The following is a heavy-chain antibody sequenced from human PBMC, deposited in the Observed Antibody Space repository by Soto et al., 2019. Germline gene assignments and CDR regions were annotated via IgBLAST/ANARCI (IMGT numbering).Heavy chain of an antibody. CDR2: INSDGSST. CDR1: GFTFSSYW. CDR3: ARDKEDIVATITSLDY. J-gene: IGHJ4*02. D-gene: IGHD5-12*01. Sequence: PGGSLRLSCAASGFTFSSYWMHWVRQAPGKGLVWVSRINSDGSSTSYADSVKGRFTISRDNAKNTLYLQMNSLRAEDTAVYYCARDKEDIVATITSLDYWGQGTLVTVSS. V-gene: IGHV3-74*01.